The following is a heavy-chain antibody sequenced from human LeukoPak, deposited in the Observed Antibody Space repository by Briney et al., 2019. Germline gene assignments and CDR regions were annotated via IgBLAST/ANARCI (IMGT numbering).Heavy chain of an antibody. Sequence: ASVSVSCKASGYTFTSYYMHWVRQAPGQGLEWMGIINPSGGSTSYAQKFQGRVTINRDMSTSTVYMELGSLRSEDTAVYYCASDRNRYNWNYVGYNWFDLWGQGTLVTVSS. CDR2: INPSGGST. CDR3: ASDRNRYNWNYVGYNWFDL. J-gene: IGHJ5*02. CDR1: GYTFTSYY. V-gene: IGHV1-46*01. D-gene: IGHD1-7*01.